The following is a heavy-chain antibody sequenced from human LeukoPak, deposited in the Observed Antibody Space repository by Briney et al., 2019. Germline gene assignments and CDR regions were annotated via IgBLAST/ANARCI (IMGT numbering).Heavy chain of an antibody. D-gene: IGHD3/OR15-3a*01. V-gene: IGHV1-8*01. CDR1: GYTFTRYD. CDR2: MNPISGKT. Sequence: ASVKVSCKASGYTFTRYDINWVRQATGQGLEWMGWMNPISGKTGYAEDFQGRVNTTRDTSIGTAYIELSSLRADDTAVYYCVRDLGGGGLWGQGTLVTVSS. J-gene: IGHJ4*02. CDR3: VRDLGGGGL.